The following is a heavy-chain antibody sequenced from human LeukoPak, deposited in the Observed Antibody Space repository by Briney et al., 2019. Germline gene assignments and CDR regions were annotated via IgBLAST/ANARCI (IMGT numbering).Heavy chain of an antibody. CDR3: AKEEGKGLWFGELFS. D-gene: IGHD3-10*01. J-gene: IGHJ1*01. V-gene: IGHV3-43*02. CDR2: ISGDGGGT. CDR1: GFTFDDYA. Sequence: GGSLRLSCAASGFTFDDYAMHWVRQAPGKGLEWVSLISGDGGGTYYADSVKGRFTISRDNSKNSLYLQMNSLRTEDTALYYCAKEEGKGLWFGELFSWGQGTLVTVSS.